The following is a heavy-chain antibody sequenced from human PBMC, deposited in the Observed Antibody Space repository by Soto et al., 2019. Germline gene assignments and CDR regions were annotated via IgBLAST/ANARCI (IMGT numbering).Heavy chain of an antibody. J-gene: IGHJ6*02. V-gene: IGHV4-34*01. Sequence: ATLSLTCAVYGGSFSGYYWSWIRQPPGKGLEWIGEINHSGSTNYNPSLKSRVTISVDTSKNQFSLKLSSVTAADTAVYYCARGVRLLWFGEGLDVWGQGTTVTVSS. CDR1: GGSFSGYY. CDR3: ARGVRLLWFGEGLDV. CDR2: INHSGST. D-gene: IGHD3-10*01.